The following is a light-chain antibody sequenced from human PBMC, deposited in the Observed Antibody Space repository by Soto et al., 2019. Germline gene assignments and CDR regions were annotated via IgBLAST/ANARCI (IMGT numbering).Light chain of an antibody. V-gene: IGKV3D-20*02. CDR3: QQRYKWPIT. CDR2: GAS. Sequence: EIVLTQSPGTLSFSPGERATLSCRASQSVSSSYLAWYQQKPGQAPRLLIYGASSRATGVPARFRGSGSGTDFTLTISGLEPEDFSVYYCQQRYKWPITFGQGTRLEIK. CDR1: QSVSSSY. J-gene: IGKJ5*01.